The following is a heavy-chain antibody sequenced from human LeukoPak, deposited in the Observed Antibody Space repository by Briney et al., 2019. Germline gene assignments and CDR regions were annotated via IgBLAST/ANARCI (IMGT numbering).Heavy chain of an antibody. D-gene: IGHD4-17*01. CDR1: GASISGSGYY. J-gene: IGHJ5*02. Sequence: SETLSLTCAVSGASISGSGYYWGWIRQPPGKGLEWIGNIYYSGSTYYNASLPSRVTISIDTSKNQFSLKLSSVTAADTAVYYCARNDYGDLQPWGQGTLVTVSS. V-gene: IGHV4-39*07. CDR2: IYYSGST. CDR3: ARNDYGDLQP.